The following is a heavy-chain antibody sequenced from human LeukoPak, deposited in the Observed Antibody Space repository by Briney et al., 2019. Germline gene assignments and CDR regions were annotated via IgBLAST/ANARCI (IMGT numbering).Heavy chain of an antibody. CDR2: IISDGSSA. V-gene: IGHV3-74*01. CDR3: ARGGGLDV. D-gene: IGHD3-16*01. CDR1: GFTFKDYW. J-gene: IGHJ6*02. Sequence: GGSLRLSCAASGFTFKDYWMHWVRQVPGKGLVWVARIISDGSSASYADSVKGRFTISRDNAKNSLYLQMSNLRAEDTAVYFCARGGGLDVWGQGATVTVSS.